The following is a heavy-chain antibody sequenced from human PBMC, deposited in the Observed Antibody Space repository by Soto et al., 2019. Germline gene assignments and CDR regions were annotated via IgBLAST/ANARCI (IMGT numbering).Heavy chain of an antibody. J-gene: IGHJ4*02. D-gene: IGHD1-26*01. CDR2: MSYDGSNE. CDR3: AKDGSHNFDY. V-gene: IGHV3-30*18. CDR1: GFTFSHYA. Sequence: QVQLVESGGGVVQPGRSLRLSCAASGFTFSHYAMHWVRQAPGKVLEWVALMSYDGSNEYYADSVKGRCTISRDNSKNTLYLQMNSLRAEDTAVYYCAKDGSHNFDYWGQGTLVTVSS.